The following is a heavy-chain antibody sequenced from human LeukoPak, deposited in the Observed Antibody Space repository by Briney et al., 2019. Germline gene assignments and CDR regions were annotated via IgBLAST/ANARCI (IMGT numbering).Heavy chain of an antibody. CDR1: GGSISSSSYY. CDR2: IYYSGST. J-gene: IGHJ4*02. D-gene: IGHD1-26*01. CDR3: ARPSSGSYSDY. V-gene: IGHV4-39*01. Sequence: PSDTLSLTCTVSGGSISSSSYYWGWIRQPPGKGLEWIGSIYYSGSTYYNPSLKSRVIISVDTSKNQFSLKLSSVTAADTAVYYCARPSSGSYSDYWGQGTLVTVSS.